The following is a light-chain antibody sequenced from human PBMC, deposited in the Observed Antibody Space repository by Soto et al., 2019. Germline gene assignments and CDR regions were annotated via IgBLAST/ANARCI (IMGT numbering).Light chain of an antibody. J-gene: IGKJ1*01. CDR3: LQYIIYWT. V-gene: IGKV3-15*01. Sequence: EIVINKSPSTLSVYKGERATLSCRASQSVSIDLAWYQQTPGQAPRLLIYGASTRATGIPVRFSGSASGTEFTLTICSLQPDDFATYYCLQYIIYWTFCHVAIVDIK. CDR1: QSVSID. CDR2: GAS.